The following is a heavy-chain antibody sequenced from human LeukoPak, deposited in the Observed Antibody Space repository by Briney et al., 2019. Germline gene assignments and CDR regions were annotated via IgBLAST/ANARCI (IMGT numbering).Heavy chain of an antibody. CDR3: ARDDYGDYVDY. J-gene: IGHJ4*02. D-gene: IGHD4-17*01. Sequence: GGSLRLSCAASGFTVSSNYMSWVRQAPGKGLEWVSVIYSGGSTYYADSVKGRFTISRDNAKNSLYLQMNSLRAEDTAVYYCARDDYGDYVDYWGQGTLVTVSS. CDR2: IYSGGST. CDR1: GFTVSSNY. V-gene: IGHV3-53*01.